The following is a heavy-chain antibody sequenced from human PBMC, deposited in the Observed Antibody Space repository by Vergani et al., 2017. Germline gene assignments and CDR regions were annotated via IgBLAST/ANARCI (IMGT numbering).Heavy chain of an antibody. CDR1: GYTLPELS. V-gene: IGHV1-24*01. J-gene: IGHJ6*02. D-gene: IGHD3-10*01. Sequence: QVPLVPSGAEVKKHGASVKVSCTVSGYTLPELSMHWVRQAPGKGLEWMGGFDPEDGETIYAQKFQGRVTMTEDTSTDTAYMELSSLRSEDTAVYYCATDRTYYYGSGSNGMDVWGQGTTVTVSS. CDR3: ATDRTYYYGSGSNGMDV. CDR2: FDPEDGET.